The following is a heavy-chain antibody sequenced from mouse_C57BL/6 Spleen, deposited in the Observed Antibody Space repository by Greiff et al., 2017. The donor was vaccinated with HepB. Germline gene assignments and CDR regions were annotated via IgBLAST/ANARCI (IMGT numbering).Heavy chain of an antibody. CDR3: TRGGLLPY. CDR2: IDPETGGT. V-gene: IGHV1-15*01. CDR1: GYTFTDYE. D-gene: IGHD2-3*01. Sequence: QVQLKESGAELVRPGASVTLSCKASGYTFTDYEMHWVKQTPVHGLEWIGAIDPETGGTAYNQKFKGKAILTADKSSSTAYMELRSLTSEDSAVYYCTRGGLLPYWGQGTTLTVSS. J-gene: IGHJ2*01.